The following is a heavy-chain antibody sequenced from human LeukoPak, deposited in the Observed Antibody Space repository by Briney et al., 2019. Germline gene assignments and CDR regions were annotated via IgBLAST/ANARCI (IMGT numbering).Heavy chain of an antibody. CDR3: AKGYSGAWYDFDS. Sequence: GGSLRLSCAASGFTFSSYAMSWVRQAPGKGLEWVSHIHYRPGYTYYADSVRGRFTISRDNSKNTLFLQMDSLRAEDTAVYYCAKGYSGAWYDFDSWGQGTLVTVSS. J-gene: IGHJ4*02. CDR2: IHYRPGYT. D-gene: IGHD6-19*01. V-gene: IGHV3-23*01. CDR1: GFTFSSYA.